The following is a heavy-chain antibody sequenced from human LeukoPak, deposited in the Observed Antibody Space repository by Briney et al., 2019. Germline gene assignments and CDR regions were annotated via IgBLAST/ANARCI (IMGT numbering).Heavy chain of an antibody. CDR3: ARAGPGGFDP. V-gene: IGHV4-61*02. D-gene: IGHD3-10*01. J-gene: IGHJ5*02. CDR2: IYTSGST. Sequence: SETLSLTCTVSGGSISSGSYYWSWIRQPAGKGLEWIGRIYTSGSTNYNPSLKSRVTISVDTSKNQFPLKLSSVTAADTAVYYCARAGPGGFDPWGQGTLVTVSS. CDR1: GGSISSGSYY.